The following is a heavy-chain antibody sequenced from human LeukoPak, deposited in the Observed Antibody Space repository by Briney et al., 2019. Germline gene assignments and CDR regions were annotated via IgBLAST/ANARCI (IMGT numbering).Heavy chain of an antibody. CDR1: GGSISSYY. CDR3: ARSTRVRSSSWLDY. Sequence: SETLSLTCTVSGGSISSYYWSWIRQPPGKGLEWIGYIYYSGSTNYNPSLKSRVTIPVDTSKNQFSLKLSSVTAADTAVYYCARSTRVRSSSWLDYWGQGTLVTVSS. D-gene: IGHD6-13*01. J-gene: IGHJ4*02. CDR2: IYYSGST. V-gene: IGHV4-59*01.